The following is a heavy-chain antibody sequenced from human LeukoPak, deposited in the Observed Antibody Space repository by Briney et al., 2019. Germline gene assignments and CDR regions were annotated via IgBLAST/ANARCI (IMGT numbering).Heavy chain of an antibody. CDR1: GGSISSGGYY. V-gene: IGHV4-31*03. J-gene: IGHJ5*02. D-gene: IGHD4-17*01. Sequence: SETLSLTCTVSGGSISSGGYYWSWIRQHPGKGLEWIGYVYYSGSTYYNPSLKSRVTISVDTSKNQFSLKLSSVTAADTAVYYCASGGMTTVTTGWFDPWGQGTLVTVSS. CDR3: ASGGMTTVTTGWFDP. CDR2: VYYSGST.